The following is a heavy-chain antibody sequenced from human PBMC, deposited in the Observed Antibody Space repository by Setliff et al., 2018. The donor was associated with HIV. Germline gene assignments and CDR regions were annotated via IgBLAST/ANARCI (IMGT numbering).Heavy chain of an antibody. CDR1: GYTFSNYG. Sequence: GASVKVSCKASGYTFSNYGLSWVRQAPGQGLAWVGWINAFTGKTHYAQDFQGRFTISRDNAKNSLYLQMDSLRAEDTAVYYCARDDHPGGIDYWGQGTLVTVSS. V-gene: IGHV1-18*01. CDR2: INAFTGKT. J-gene: IGHJ4*02. CDR3: ARDDHPGGIDY. D-gene: IGHD3-16*01.